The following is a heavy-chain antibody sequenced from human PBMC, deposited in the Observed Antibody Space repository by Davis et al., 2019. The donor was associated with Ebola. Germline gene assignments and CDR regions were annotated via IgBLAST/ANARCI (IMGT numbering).Heavy chain of an antibody. D-gene: IGHD3-22*01. CDR1: GGSISSGDYY. V-gene: IGHV4-30-4*01. CDR2: IYYSGST. Sequence: PSETLSLTCAVSGGSISSGDYYWSWIRQPPGKGLEWIGYIYYSGSTYYNPSLKSRVTISVDTSKNQFSLKLSSVTAADTAVYYCATEYYDSSGFDYWGQGTLVTVSS. CDR3: ATEYYDSSGFDY. J-gene: IGHJ4*02.